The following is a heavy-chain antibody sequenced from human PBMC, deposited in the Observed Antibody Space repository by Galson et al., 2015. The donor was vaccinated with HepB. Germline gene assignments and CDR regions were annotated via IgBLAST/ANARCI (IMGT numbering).Heavy chain of an antibody. CDR1: GFNFRSYA. J-gene: IGHJ3*01. V-gene: IGHV3-30-3*01. D-gene: IGHD4-17*01. CDR3: ARDKGRTTNVFDV. CDR2: TSYDGSYE. Sequence: SLRLSCAVAGFNFRSYAMHWVRQAPARGLEWVALTSYDGSYEDFSDPVKGRFTISRDYSKNTLYLQMDSLTPEDTAVYYCARDKGRTTNVFDVWGQGTMVTVSS.